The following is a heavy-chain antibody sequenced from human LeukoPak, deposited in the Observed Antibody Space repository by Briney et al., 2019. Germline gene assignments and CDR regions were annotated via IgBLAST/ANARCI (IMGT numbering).Heavy chain of an antibody. D-gene: IGHD1/OR15-1a*01. Sequence: SETLSLTCAVYGGSFSGYYWSWIRQPPGKGLEWIGEINHSGSTNYNPSLKSRVTISAGTSKNQFSLTLSSVTAADTAVYYCARETTIVLDYWGQGTLVTVSS. CDR2: INHSGST. CDR1: GGSFSGYY. CDR3: ARETTIVLDY. V-gene: IGHV4-34*01. J-gene: IGHJ4*02.